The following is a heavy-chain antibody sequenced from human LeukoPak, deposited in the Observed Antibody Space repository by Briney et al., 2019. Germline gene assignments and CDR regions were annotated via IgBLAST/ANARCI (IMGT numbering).Heavy chain of an antibody. J-gene: IGHJ3*02. Sequence: PGVSLRLCCAASGFTFSIYWMHWVRQAPGKGLVWVSRINSDGSSTSYADSVKGRFTISRDNAKNTLYLQMNSLRAEDTAVYYCARDEDWSGYYGAFDIWGQGTMVTVSS. CDR3: ARDEDWSGYYGAFDI. CDR1: GFTFSIYW. D-gene: IGHD3-3*01. V-gene: IGHV3-74*01. CDR2: INSDGSST.